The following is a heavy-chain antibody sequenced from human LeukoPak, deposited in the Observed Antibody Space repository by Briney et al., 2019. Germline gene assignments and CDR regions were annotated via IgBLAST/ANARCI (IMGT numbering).Heavy chain of an antibody. V-gene: IGHV4-59*01. CDR2: IYYSGST. Sequence: SETLSLTCTVSGGSIRSYYWSWIRQPPGKGLEWIGYIYYSGSTNYNPSLKSRVTISVDTSKNQFSLKLSSVTAADTAVYYCAGYSSSSFRPVDYWGQGTLVTVSS. CDR1: GGSIRSYY. D-gene: IGHD6-13*01. J-gene: IGHJ4*02. CDR3: AGYSSSSFRPVDY.